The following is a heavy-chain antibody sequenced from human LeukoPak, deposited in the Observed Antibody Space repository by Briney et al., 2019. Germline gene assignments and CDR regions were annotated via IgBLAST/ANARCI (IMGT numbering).Heavy chain of an antibody. V-gene: IGHV3-53*01. Sequence: GGSLRLSRAASGFTVSSIYMSWVRQAPGKGLEWVSIIYRGGGTSYANSVRGRFIISRDNSKNTLYLQMNSLRAEDTAVYYCARGAAPDVWGQGTTVTVSS. CDR2: IYRGGGT. CDR1: GFTVSSIY. J-gene: IGHJ6*02. CDR3: ARGAAPDV. D-gene: IGHD2-15*01.